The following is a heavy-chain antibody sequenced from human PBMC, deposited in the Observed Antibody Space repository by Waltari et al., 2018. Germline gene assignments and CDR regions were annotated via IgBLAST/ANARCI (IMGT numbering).Heavy chain of an antibody. D-gene: IGHD2-15*01. Sequence: QVQLVQSGAEVKKPGASVKVSCKASGYTFTSYDINWVRQATGQGLEWMGWMNPNSGNTGYAQKVQGRVTITRNTSISTAYMELSSLRSEDTAVYYGARGGRDCSGGSCYSTSHYWGQGTLVTVSS. V-gene: IGHV1-8*03. J-gene: IGHJ4*02. CDR2: MNPNSGNT. CDR1: GYTFTSYD. CDR3: ARGGRDCSGGSCYSTSHY.